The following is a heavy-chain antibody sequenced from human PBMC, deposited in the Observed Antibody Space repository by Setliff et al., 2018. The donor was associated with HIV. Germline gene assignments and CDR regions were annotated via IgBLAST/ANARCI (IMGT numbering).Heavy chain of an antibody. CDR3: ARASSKDYYYYYMDV. CDR2: ISSSGTTI. J-gene: IGHJ6*03. D-gene: IGHD4-4*01. CDR1: GGSFSGYH. Sequence: NPSETLSLTCAVYGGSFSGYHWSWIRQSPGKGLEWISYISSSGTTIYYADSVKGRFTISRDNAKNSLYLQMNSLRAEETAVYYCARASSKDYYYYYMDVWGKGTTVTVSS. V-gene: IGHV3-11*04.